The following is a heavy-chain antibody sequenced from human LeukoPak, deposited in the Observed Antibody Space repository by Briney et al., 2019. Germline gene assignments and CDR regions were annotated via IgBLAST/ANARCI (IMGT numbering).Heavy chain of an antibody. J-gene: IGHJ4*02. CDR3: ARGPGGGSSWYDY. Sequence: PGGSLRLSCAASGFTFSNYGMHWVRQAPGKGLEWVAVIWYDGSNKYYEDSVKGRFTISRDNSKNTLYLQMNSLRAKDTAVYYCARGPGGGSSWYDYWGQGTLVTVSS. D-gene: IGHD6-13*01. CDR2: IWYDGSNK. CDR1: GFTFSNYG. V-gene: IGHV3-33*01.